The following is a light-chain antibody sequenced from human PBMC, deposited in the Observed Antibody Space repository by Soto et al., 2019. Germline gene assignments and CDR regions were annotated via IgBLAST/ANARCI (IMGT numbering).Light chain of an antibody. Sequence: ALTQPASVSGSPGQSITISSTGTSSDVGGYNYVSWYQQHPGKAPKLMIYEVSNQPSGVSNRFSGSKSGNTASLTISGLQAEDEADYYCSSYTSSSTLYVFGTGTKV. CDR3: SSYTSSSTLYV. V-gene: IGLV2-14*01. J-gene: IGLJ1*01. CDR2: EVS. CDR1: SSDVGGYNY.